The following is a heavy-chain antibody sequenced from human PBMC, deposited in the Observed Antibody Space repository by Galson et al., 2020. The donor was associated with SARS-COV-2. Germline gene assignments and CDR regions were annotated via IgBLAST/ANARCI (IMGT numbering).Heavy chain of an antibody. Sequence: SVKVSCKASGGTFSSYAISWVRQAPGQGLEWMGGISPIFGTANYAQKFQGRVTITADESTSTAYMELSSLRSEDTAVYYCARGYYGSGSYYNPYGMDVWGQGTTVTVSS. V-gene: IGHV1-69*13. CDR2: ISPIFGTA. J-gene: IGHJ6*02. D-gene: IGHD3-10*01. CDR1: GGTFSSYA. CDR3: ARGYYGSGSYYNPYGMDV.